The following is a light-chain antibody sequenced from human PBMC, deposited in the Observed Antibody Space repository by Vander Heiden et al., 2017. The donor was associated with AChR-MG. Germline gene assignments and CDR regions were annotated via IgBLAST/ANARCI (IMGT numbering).Light chain of an antibody. CDR2: GAS. J-gene: IGKJ1*01. CDR1: QSVSSN. Sequence: EIVMTQSPATLSVSPGERATLSCRASQSVSSNLAWYQQKPGQAPRLLIYGASTRATGTPARFSGSGQGTEFTLTISILQSEDFAVYYCQQNNNWPPWTFGQGSKVEIK. V-gene: IGKV3-15*01. CDR3: QQNNNWPPWT.